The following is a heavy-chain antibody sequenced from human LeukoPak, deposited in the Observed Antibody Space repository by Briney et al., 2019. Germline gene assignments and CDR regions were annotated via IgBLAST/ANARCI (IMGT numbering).Heavy chain of an antibody. CDR2: INHSGIT. V-gene: IGHV4-38-2*02. Sequence: SETLSLTCIVSGYSIRSGYYWGWIRQPPGKGLEWIGSINHSGITYYNPSLKSRVTLSIDTSKNQFSLRLSSVTAADTAVYYCARSPHILTGENFDYWGQGTLVTVSS. CDR3: ARSPHILTGENFDY. J-gene: IGHJ4*02. CDR1: GYSIRSGYY. D-gene: IGHD3-9*01.